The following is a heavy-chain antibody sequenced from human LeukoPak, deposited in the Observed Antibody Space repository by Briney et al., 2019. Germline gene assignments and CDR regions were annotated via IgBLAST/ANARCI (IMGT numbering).Heavy chain of an antibody. CDR3: AASYTFGGVIVTDAFDI. V-gene: IGHV4-59*01. J-gene: IGHJ3*02. CDR1: GGSISSYY. Sequence: SSETPSLTCTVSGGSISSYYWSWIRQPPGKGLEWIGYIYYSGSTNYNPSLKSRVTISVDTSKNQFSLKLSSVTAADTAVYYCAASYTFGGVIVTDAFDIWGQGTMVTVSS. D-gene: IGHD3-16*02. CDR2: IYYSGST.